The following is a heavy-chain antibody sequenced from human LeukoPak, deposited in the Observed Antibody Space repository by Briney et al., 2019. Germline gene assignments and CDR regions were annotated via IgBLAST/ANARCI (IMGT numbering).Heavy chain of an antibody. Sequence: GGSPRLSCAASGFPFTSSWVSWVRLPPGKGLEWVANIKQDGSEEYYVDSVKGRFTISRDNAKNSLYLQMSSLRAEDTAVYYCARDSYGKTDYWGLGTLVTVSS. V-gene: IGHV3-7*04. CDR3: ARDSYGKTDY. CDR1: GFPFTSSW. J-gene: IGHJ4*02. D-gene: IGHD5-18*01. CDR2: IKQDGSEE.